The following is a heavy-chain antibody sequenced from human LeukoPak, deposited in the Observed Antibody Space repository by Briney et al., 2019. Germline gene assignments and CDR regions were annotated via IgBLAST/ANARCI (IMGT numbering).Heavy chain of an antibody. CDR1: GRSISRSREH. J-gene: IGHJ4*02. D-gene: IGHD3-10*01. CDR2: NYYSVST. Sequence: ETLSLTCTVSGRSISRSREHWARSRQAPGKGREWYWSNYYSVSTYYYPYVQSPVTLAGDTYKNRFSLKLSSVTAADTAVYYCARDITVSFDYWGQGNLVTVSS. CDR3: ARDITVSFDY. V-gene: IGHV4-39*07.